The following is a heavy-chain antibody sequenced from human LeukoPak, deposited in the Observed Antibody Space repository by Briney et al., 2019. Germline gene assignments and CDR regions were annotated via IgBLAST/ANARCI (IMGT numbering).Heavy chain of an antibody. D-gene: IGHD4-17*01. J-gene: IGHJ4*02. CDR2: ISGSTGDT. CDR1: GSSFVLYG. V-gene: IGHV1-18*01. Sequence: ASVKVSCKASGSSFVLYGISWVWQAPGEGPEWMGWISGSTGDTNYAQKFQGRVTMTADTSTSTAYMELRSLRSDDTAVYYCARDENYGIFFNVDYWGQGTLVTVSS. CDR3: ARDENYGIFFNVDY.